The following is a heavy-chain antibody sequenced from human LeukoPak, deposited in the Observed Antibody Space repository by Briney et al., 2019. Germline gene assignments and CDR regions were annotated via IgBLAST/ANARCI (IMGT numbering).Heavy chain of an antibody. D-gene: IGHD3-10*01. CDR1: GYTFTSYG. CDR3: ARDRSLYYYGSGSYPGDYYFDY. V-gene: IGHV1-18*01. J-gene: IGHJ4*02. CDR2: ISAYNGNT. Sequence: ASVKVSCKASGYTFTSYGISWVRQAPGQGLEEMGWISAYNGNTNYAKKLQGRVTMTTDTSTSTAYMDLRSLRSDDTAVYYCARDRSLYYYGSGSYPGDYYFDYWGQGTLVTVSS.